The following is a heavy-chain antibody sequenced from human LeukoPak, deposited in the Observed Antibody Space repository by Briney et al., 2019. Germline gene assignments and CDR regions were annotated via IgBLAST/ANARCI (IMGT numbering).Heavy chain of an antibody. CDR3: ARGWGSTSCSDY. CDR2: INHSGST. J-gene: IGHJ4*02. V-gene: IGHV4-34*01. Sequence: SETLSLTCAVYGGSFSGYYWSWIRQPPGKGLEWIGEINHSGSTNYNPSLKSRDTISVDTSKNQFSLKLSSVTAADTAVYYCARGWGSTSCSDYWGQGTLVTVSS. CDR1: GGSFSGYY. D-gene: IGHD2-2*01.